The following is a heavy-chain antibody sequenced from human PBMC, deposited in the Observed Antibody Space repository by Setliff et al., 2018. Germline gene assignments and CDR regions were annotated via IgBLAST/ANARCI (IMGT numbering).Heavy chain of an antibody. D-gene: IGHD5-12*01. CDR1: GYSITSGYY. Sequence: SETLSLTCTVSGYSITSGYYWGWIRQSPGKGLEWLGSPFHTGTPYYNPSLQSRLTMSVDTSNNQFSLKLNSVTADDAAVYYCARHLWGRWMATSSDYFDYWGQGSLVTVSS. CDR3: ARHLWGRWMATSSDYFDY. V-gene: IGHV4-38-2*02. CDR2: PFHTGTP. J-gene: IGHJ4*02.